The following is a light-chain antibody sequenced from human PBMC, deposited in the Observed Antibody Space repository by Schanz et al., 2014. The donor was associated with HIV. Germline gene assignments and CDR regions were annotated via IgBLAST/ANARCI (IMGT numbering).Light chain of an antibody. CDR3: QYFGNSGGT. J-gene: IGKJ4*01. V-gene: IGKV3-15*01. CDR2: DSS. CDR1: QSVRDK. Sequence: ETIMTQSPVTLSVSPGDRVTLACRASQSVRDKVAWYQRRPGQAPRLLIYDSSSRATGISARFSGSGSGTEFTLTISSLEPEDFAVYYCQYFGNSGGTFGGGTKVEIK.